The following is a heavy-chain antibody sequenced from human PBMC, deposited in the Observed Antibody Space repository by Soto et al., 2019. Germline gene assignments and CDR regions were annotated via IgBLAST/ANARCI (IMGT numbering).Heavy chain of an antibody. CDR2: IKQDGSEK. D-gene: IGHD5-12*01. Sequence: GGSLRLSCAASGFTFSSYWMSWVRQAPGKGLEWVANIKQDGSEKYYVDSVKGRFTISRDNAKNSLYLQMNSLRAEDTAVYYCARGNIVATEGDYYYYYYMDVWGKGTTVTVSS. CDR3: ARGNIVATEGDYYYYYYMDV. CDR1: GFTFSSYW. V-gene: IGHV3-7*01. J-gene: IGHJ6*03.